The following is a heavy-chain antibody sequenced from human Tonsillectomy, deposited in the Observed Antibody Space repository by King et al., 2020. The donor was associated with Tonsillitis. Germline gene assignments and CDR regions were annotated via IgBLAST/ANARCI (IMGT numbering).Heavy chain of an antibody. J-gene: IGHJ4*02. V-gene: IGHV2-26*01. Sequence: VTLKESGPVVVKPTETLTLTCTVSGFSLNTARVGVSWIRQPPGKALEWLAYIFSNDEKSYSTSLKSSLTIFRDTSKSQVVLTMTNVDPVDTATYYCARMSIVDYGRSWSRVLDFWGQGTLVTVSS. CDR1: GFSLNTARVG. CDR3: ARMSIVDYGRSWSRVLDF. CDR2: IFSNDEK. D-gene: IGHD3-22*01.